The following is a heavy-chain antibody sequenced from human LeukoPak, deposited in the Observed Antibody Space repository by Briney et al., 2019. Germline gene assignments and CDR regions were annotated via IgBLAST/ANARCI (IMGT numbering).Heavy chain of an antibody. CDR3: ARDIVGARLFDY. D-gene: IGHD1-26*01. CDR1: GYTFTSYG. CDR2: ISAYNGYT. V-gene: IGHV1-18*01. J-gene: IGHJ4*02. Sequence: ASVKVSCTASGYTFTSYGIGWVRQAPGQGLEWMGWISAYNGYTNYAQKLQGRVTMTTDTSTSTAYMELRSLRSDDTAVYYCARDIVGARLFDYWGQGTLVTVSS.